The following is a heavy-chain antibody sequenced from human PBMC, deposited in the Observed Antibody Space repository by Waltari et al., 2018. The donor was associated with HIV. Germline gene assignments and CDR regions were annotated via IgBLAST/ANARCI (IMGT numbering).Heavy chain of an antibody. CDR2: IYYSGST. V-gene: IGHV4-39*07. CDR1: GGSISSSSYY. CDR3: ARGTSRLRFLEWLPDY. D-gene: IGHD3-3*01. J-gene: IGHJ4*02. Sequence: QLQLQESGPGLVKPSETLSLTCTVSGGSISSSSYYWGWIRQPPGKGLEWIGSIYYSGSTYYNPSLKSRVTISVDTSKNQFSLKLSSVTAADTAVYYCARGTSRLRFLEWLPDYWGQGTLVTVSS.